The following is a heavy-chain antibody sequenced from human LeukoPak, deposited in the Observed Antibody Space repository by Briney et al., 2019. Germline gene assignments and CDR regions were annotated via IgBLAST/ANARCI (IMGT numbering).Heavy chain of an antibody. CDR1: SYTFIRYG. J-gene: IGHJ6*02. CDR3: ARGGTTDYSMDV. CDR2: ISAYNGNT. Sequence: ASVKVSCKASSYTFIRYGISWVRQAPGQGLEWMGWISAYNGNTNYAQKFQGRVAMTTDTSTSTAYMELRSLRSDDTAVYYCARGGTTDYSMDVWGQGTTVTVSS. V-gene: IGHV1-18*01. D-gene: IGHD1-1*01.